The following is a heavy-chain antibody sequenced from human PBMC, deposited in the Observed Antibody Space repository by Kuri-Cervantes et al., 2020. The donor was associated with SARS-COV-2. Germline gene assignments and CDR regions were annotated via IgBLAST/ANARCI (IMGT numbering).Heavy chain of an antibody. CDR3: AKLAHYDSSGYYYRN. J-gene: IGHJ4*02. D-gene: IGHD3-22*01. Sequence: GESLKISCAASGFTFSSYEMNWVRQAPGKGLEWVSYISSSGRTIYYADSMKGRFTISRDNAKNSLYLQMNSLRPEDTAVYYCAKLAHYDSSGYYYRNWGQGTLVTVSS. CDR2: ISSSGRTI. V-gene: IGHV3-48*03. CDR1: GFTFSSYE.